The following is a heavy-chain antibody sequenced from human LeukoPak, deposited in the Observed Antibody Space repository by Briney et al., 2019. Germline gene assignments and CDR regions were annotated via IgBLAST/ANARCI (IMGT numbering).Heavy chain of an antibody. J-gene: IGHJ6*02. CDR2: IYSGGST. D-gene: IGHD3-10*01. Sequence: GGSLRLSCAASGFTVSSNYMSWVRQAPGKGLEWVSVIYSGGSTYYADSVKGRFTISRHNSKNTLYLQMNGLRAEDTGVYYCAGRDRGYYYGLDLWGQGTTVTVSS. CDR3: AGRDRGYYYGLDL. CDR1: GFTVSSNY. V-gene: IGHV3-53*01.